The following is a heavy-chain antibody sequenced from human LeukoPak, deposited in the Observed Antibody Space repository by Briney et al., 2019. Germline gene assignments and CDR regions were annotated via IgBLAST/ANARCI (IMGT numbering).Heavy chain of an antibody. D-gene: IGHD6-13*01. Sequence: SETLSLTCTVSGGSISSYYWSWIRQPPGKGLEWIGYIYYSGSTNYNPSLKSRVTISVDTSKNQFSLKLSSVIAADTAIYYCARGPYTRSWYWFDPWGQGTLVTVSS. J-gene: IGHJ5*02. CDR3: ARGPYTRSWYWFDP. CDR2: IYYSGST. V-gene: IGHV4-59*01. CDR1: GGSISSYY.